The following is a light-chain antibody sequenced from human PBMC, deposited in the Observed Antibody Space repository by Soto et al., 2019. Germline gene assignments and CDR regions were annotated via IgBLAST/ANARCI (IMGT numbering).Light chain of an antibody. Sequence: EIVMTQSPATLSVSPGERATLSCRASQSVSSNLSWYQQKPGQAPTLLIYGASTRATGIPARFSGSGSGTEFTLTISRLQSEEFAVYYCQQYNNWPMTFGQGTKVEIK. J-gene: IGKJ1*01. V-gene: IGKV3-15*01. CDR1: QSVSSN. CDR2: GAS. CDR3: QQYNNWPMT.